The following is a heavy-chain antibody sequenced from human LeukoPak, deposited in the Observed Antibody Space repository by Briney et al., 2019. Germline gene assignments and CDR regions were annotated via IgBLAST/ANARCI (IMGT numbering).Heavy chain of an antibody. J-gene: IGHJ4*02. V-gene: IGHV1-8*03. CDR1: GYTFTSYD. CDR3: ARGTYSSSSTFDY. CDR2: MNPNSGNT. D-gene: IGHD6-6*01. Sequence: VASVKVSCKASGYTFTSYDINWVRQATGQGLEWMGWMNPNSGNTGYAQKFQGRVTITRNTSISTAYMELSSLRSEDTAVYYCARGTYSSSSTFDYWGQGTLVTVSS.